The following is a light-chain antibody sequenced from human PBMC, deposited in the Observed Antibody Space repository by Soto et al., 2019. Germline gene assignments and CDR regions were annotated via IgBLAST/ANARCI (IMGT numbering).Light chain of an antibody. CDR1: QSISGW. CDR3: QQYNSFSPWT. J-gene: IGKJ1*01. Sequence: DIQMTQSPSTLSASVGDRVTITCRASQSISGWLVWYQQKPGKAPKLLIYKASTLESGVPSRFSGSGSGTDFTLSISSLQPDDFATYYCQQYNSFSPWTFGQGTKVEIK. V-gene: IGKV1-5*03. CDR2: KAS.